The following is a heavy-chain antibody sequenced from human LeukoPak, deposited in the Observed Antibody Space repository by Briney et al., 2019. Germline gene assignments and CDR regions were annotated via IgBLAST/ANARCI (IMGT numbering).Heavy chain of an antibody. V-gene: IGHV3-23*01. CDR3: AKSPRVTPMGY. J-gene: IGHJ4*02. CDR2: ISGSGGST. CDR1: GFTFSSYA. Sequence: GGSLRLSCAASGFTFSSYAMSWVRQAPGKGLEWASAISGSGGSTYYADSVKSRFTISRDNSKNTLCLQMNSLRAEDTAVYYCAKSPRVTPMGYWGQGTLVTVSS. D-gene: IGHD2-21*02.